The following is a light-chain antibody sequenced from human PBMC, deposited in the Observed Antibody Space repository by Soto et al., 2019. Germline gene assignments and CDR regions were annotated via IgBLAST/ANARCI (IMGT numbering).Light chain of an antibody. CDR2: GAS. V-gene: IGKV3-20*01. Sequence: ESMLTQSPGTLSLSPGERATLSCRASQSVSTRYLAWYQQKPGQAPRLLIYGASIRAAGIPHSFSGSGSGTGYTLSMTELETNDFEVYYCKQFGRSHLAFTFGQGTKLEI. CDR1: QSVSTRY. CDR3: KQFGRSHLAFT. J-gene: IGKJ2*01.